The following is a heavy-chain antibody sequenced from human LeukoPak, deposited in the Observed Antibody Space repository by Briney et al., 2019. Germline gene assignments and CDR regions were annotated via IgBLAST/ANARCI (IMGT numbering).Heavy chain of an antibody. CDR1: GGSTSSYY. CDR3: ARASTNCSSTSCLVYYFDY. D-gene: IGHD2-2*01. V-gene: IGHV4-59*01. Sequence: SETLSLTCTVSGGSTSSYYWSWIRQPPGKGPEWIGYIYYSGSTNYNPSLKSRVTISVDTSKNQFSLKLSSVTAADTAVYYCARASTNCSSTSCLVYYFDYWGQGTLVTVSS. CDR2: IYYSGST. J-gene: IGHJ4*02.